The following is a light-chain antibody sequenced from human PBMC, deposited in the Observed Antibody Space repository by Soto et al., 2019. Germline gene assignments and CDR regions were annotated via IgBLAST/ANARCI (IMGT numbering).Light chain of an antibody. V-gene: IGKV1-12*01. Sequence: DIQITQSPPSLSSCLFDTVTVSCRASQVISSWLAWYQQKPGRAPNLLIYKASTLQTGVPSRFSGSGSGTDFTLTITNLQPQDFATYYCHQASSFPLSFGGGTKVDI. CDR1: QVISSW. J-gene: IGKJ4*01. CDR3: HQASSFPLS. CDR2: KAS.